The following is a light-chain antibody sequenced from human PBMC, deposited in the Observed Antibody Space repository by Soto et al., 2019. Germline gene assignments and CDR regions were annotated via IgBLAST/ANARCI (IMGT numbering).Light chain of an antibody. Sequence: DIQMTQSPSSLSASAGDRVTITCRASQSISSYLNWYQQKPGKAPKLLIYAASSLQSGVPSRFSGSGSGTDFTLTISSLQPEDFATYDCQQSYSTPRTFGQGTKVDIK. CDR1: QSISSY. V-gene: IGKV1-39*01. CDR2: AAS. CDR3: QQSYSTPRT. J-gene: IGKJ1*01.